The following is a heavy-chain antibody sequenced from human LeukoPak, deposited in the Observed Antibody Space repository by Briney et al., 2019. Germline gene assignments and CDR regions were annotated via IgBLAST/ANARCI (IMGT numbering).Heavy chain of an antibody. CDR2: ISSSSSYI. CDR1: GFTFSSYS. CDR3: ARAPPSPREQLWLRNHCGGDCYSVDVHYYYYYYMDV. D-gene: IGHD2-21*02. Sequence: GGSLRLSCAASGFTFSSYSMNWVRQAPGKGLEWVSSISSSSSYIYYADSVKGRFTISRDNAKNSLYLQMNSLRAEDTAVYYCARAPPSPREQLWLRNHCGGDCYSVDVHYYYYYYMDVWGKGTTVTVSS. V-gene: IGHV3-21*01. J-gene: IGHJ6*03.